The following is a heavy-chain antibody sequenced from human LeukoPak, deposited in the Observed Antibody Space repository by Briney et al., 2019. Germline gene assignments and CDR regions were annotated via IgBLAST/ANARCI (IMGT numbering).Heavy chain of an antibody. CDR2: ISGSGGNT. CDR3: AKTLPYSSGWYGGDY. CDR1: GFTFSSYA. V-gene: IGHV3-23*01. D-gene: IGHD6-19*01. J-gene: IGHJ4*02. Sequence: GGSLRLSCAASGFTFSSYAMSWVRQVPGKGLEWVSAISGSGGNTYYADSVKGRFTIFRDNSKNTLYLQMNSLRAEDTALYYCAKTLPYSSGWYGGDYWGQGTLVTVSS.